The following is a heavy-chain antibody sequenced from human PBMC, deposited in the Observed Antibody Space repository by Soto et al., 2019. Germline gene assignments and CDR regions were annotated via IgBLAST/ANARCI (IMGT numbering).Heavy chain of an antibody. CDR1: GFTFSSYG. Sequence: GGSLRLSCAASGFTFSSYGMHWVRQAPGKGLEWVAVIWYDGSNKYYADSVKGRFTISRDNSKNTLYLQMNSLRAEDTAVYYCARDWYYDILTGFRGVDAFDSWGQGTRVTVAS. J-gene: IGHJ3*02. D-gene: IGHD3-9*01. CDR3: ARDWYYDILTGFRGVDAFDS. CDR2: IWYDGSNK. V-gene: IGHV3-33*01.